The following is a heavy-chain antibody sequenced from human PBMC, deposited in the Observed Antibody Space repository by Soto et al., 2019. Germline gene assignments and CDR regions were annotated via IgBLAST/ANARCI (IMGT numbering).Heavy chain of an antibody. Sequence: QVQLQESGPGLVKPSGTLSLTCAVSGDSISSHDWWSWVRQPPNKVLEWIAEIHHSGGTNYNPSLMSRATISVDNSKNQFSLKRLSATASDTAGDYCVRNGYYSLDYWGQGTLVSVSS. J-gene: IGHJ4*02. CDR1: GDSISSHDW. D-gene: IGHD3-3*01. CDR2: IHHSGGT. CDR3: VRNGYYSLDY. V-gene: IGHV4-4*02.